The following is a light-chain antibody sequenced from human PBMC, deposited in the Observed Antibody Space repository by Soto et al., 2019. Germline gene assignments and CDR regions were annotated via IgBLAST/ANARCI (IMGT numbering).Light chain of an antibody. J-gene: IGKJ1*01. CDR3: LQYGGSPRT. V-gene: IGKV3-20*01. CDR1: QSVRGNS. Sequence: EIVLTQSPGTLSLSPGERATLSCRASQSVRGNSLAWYQHKPGQAPRLLIYGASARATGISDRFSGSGSGTDFTLTISRLEPEDFALYYCLQYGGSPRTFGQGT. CDR2: GAS.